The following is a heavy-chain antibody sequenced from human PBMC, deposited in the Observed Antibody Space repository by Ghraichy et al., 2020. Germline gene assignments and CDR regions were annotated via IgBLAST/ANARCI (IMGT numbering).Heavy chain of an antibody. V-gene: IGHV4-4*02. CDR1: GDSISGANW. D-gene: IGHD1-26*01. CDR2: MYHSGAT. Sequence: SETLSLTCAVSGDSISGANWWSWVRQAPGKGLEWIAEMYHSGATNYNPSLRSRVTISMDKSKNSFSLEVTFVTAADTAVYYCARNHGGGRICDGFDMWGQGTLVTVSS. CDR3: ARNHGGGRICDGFDM. J-gene: IGHJ3*02.